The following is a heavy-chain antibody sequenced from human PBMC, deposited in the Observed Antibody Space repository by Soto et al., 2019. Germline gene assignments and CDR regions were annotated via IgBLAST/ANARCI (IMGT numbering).Heavy chain of an antibody. D-gene: IGHD4-17*01. CDR2: TYYRSKWYN. CDR1: GDSVSSNSAA. Sequence: SQTLSLPCAISGDSVSSNSAAWNWIRQSPSRGLEWLGRTYYRSKWYNDYAVSVKSRITINPDTSKNQFSLQLNSVTPEDTAVYYCAREVNRGDYGSYYYGMDVWGQGTTVTVSS. J-gene: IGHJ6*02. CDR3: AREVNRGDYGSYYYGMDV. V-gene: IGHV6-1*01.